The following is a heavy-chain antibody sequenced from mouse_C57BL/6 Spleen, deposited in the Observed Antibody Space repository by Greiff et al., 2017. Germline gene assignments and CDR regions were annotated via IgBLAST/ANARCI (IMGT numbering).Heavy chain of an antibody. CDR3: ARNWDRYFDY. CDR1: GYAFSSSW. V-gene: IGHV1-82*01. J-gene: IGHJ2*01. Sequence: QVQLQQSGPELVKPGASVKLSCKASGYAFSSSWMNWVKQRPGKGLEWIGRIYPGNGDTNYNGKFKGKATLTADKSSSTAYMQLSSLTSEDSAVYFCARNWDRYFDYWGQGTTRTVSS. D-gene: IGHD4-1*01. CDR2: IYPGNGDT.